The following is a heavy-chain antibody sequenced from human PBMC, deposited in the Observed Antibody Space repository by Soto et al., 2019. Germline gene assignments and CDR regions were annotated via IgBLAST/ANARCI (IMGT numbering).Heavy chain of an antibody. CDR2: INPNSGGT. CDR1: GYTFTGYY. V-gene: IGHV1-2*02. Sequence: ASVKVSCKASGYTFTGYYMHWVRQAPGQGLEWMGWINPNSGGTNYAQKFQGRVTMTRDTSISTAYMELSRLRSDDTAVYYCARDRRIAARPFSIQCWFGPWGQGTLVTVSS. J-gene: IGHJ5*02. CDR3: ARDRRIAARPFSIQCWFGP. D-gene: IGHD6-6*01.